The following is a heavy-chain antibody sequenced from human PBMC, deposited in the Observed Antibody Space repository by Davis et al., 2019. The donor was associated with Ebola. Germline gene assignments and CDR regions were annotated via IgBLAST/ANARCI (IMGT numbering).Heavy chain of an antibody. CDR1: GGSIRSYY. CDR3: ARPPWD. J-gene: IGHJ4*02. CDR2: VYSSGNT. V-gene: IGHV4-59*01. Sequence: SETLSLTCTVSGGSIRSYYWSWIRQSPGKGLEWVGYVYSSGNTHYNPSLESRVTISLDTSKDQFSLNLNSVTAADTAVYYCARPPWDWGQGTLVTVSS. D-gene: IGHD1-26*01.